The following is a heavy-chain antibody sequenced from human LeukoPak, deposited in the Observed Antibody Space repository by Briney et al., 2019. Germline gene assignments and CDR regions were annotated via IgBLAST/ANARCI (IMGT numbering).Heavy chain of an antibody. CDR1: GYTFTSYD. D-gene: IGHD2-21*02. CDR3: AAIMVVTAGVAFHI. V-gene: IGHV1-8*01. J-gene: IGHJ3*02. Sequence: GSVKVSCKASGYTFTSYDINWVRQATGQGVEWMGWMSPNSGNRGYEQNFHGRVTMTMDTSISTAYMELSSLRSEDTAVYYCAAIMVVTAGVAFHIWGQGTMVTVSS. CDR2: MSPNSGNR.